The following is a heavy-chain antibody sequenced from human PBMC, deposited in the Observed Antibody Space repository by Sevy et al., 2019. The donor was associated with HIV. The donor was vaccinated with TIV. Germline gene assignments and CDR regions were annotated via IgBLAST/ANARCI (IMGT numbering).Heavy chain of an antibody. CDR3: XXXXXXXXXXGPYFDS. CDR1: GYTFDNFD. J-gene: IGHJ4*02. V-gene: IGHV1-18*04. CDR2: ISRHNYKT. Sequence: ASVKVSCKTSGYTFDNFDITWVRQAPGQGLESMGWISRHNYKTTSAQRLQDRVTLTTDTSTTTAYLELRNLRPDDPXXXXXXXXXXXXXXXGPYFDSWGQGTQVTVSS.